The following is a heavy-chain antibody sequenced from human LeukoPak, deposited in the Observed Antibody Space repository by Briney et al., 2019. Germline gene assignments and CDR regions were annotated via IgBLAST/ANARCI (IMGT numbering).Heavy chain of an antibody. Sequence: PSETLSLTCTVSGGSISSSSYYWGWIRQPPGKGLEWIGSIYYSGSTYYNPSLKSRVTISVDTSKNQFSLKLSSVTAADTAVYYCARSLARSTRFYYYYYMDVWGKGTTVTISS. D-gene: IGHD3-3*01. CDR1: GGSISSSSYY. CDR2: IYYSGST. V-gene: IGHV4-39*01. J-gene: IGHJ6*03. CDR3: ARSLARSTRFYYYYYMDV.